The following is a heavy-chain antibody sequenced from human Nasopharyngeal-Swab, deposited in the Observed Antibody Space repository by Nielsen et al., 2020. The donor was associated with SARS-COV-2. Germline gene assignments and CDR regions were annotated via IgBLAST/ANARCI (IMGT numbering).Heavy chain of an antibody. D-gene: IGHD1-26*01. CDR1: GVTFSRYA. CDR2: ISAGGGST. Sequence: GEALKISWAASGVTFSRYARSWVRQAPEKGVEWVSTISAGGGSTYYAGSVKGRFSISSDNSKNTLYLQMNSLRAEDTAVYYCAKGRVGAHDSFFDYWGQGTLVTVSS. V-gene: IGHV3-23*01. J-gene: IGHJ4*02. CDR3: AKGRVGAHDSFFDY.